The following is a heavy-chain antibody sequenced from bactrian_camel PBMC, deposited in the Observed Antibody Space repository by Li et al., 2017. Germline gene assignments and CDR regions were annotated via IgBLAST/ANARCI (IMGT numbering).Heavy chain of an antibody. D-gene: IGHD5*01. V-gene: IGHV3S63*01. CDR1: GFTFDDSE. CDR2: TINSVGKT. J-gene: IGHJ4*01. Sequence: HVQLVESGGGSVQAGGSLRLSCTASGFTFDDSEMGWFRQAPGIECELVSTINSVGKTYYLDSVKGRFTISRDNSKNAVYLEMTNPKPEDTARYYCAATGMMMTIRGCLTQGTQVTVS.